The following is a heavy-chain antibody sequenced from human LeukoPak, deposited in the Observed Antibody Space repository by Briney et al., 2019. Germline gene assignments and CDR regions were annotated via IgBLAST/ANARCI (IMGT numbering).Heavy chain of an antibody. J-gene: IGHJ1*01. CDR2: IWYDGITK. V-gene: IGHV3-33*01. D-gene: IGHD3-10*01. CDR1: GFTFSNYG. CDR3: ARDGDLSFFV. Sequence: RSLSLSCAASGFTFSNYGIHWVRQAPGKGLEWVAVIWYDGITKNYGVTMKGRFTISRDNSKKTVDLQMNSLRVEETALYYCARDGDLSFFVWGQGTLVTVSS.